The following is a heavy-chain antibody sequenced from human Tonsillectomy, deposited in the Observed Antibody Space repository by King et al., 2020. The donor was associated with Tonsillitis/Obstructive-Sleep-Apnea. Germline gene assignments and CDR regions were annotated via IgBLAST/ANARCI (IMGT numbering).Heavy chain of an antibody. Sequence: VQLVESGGGVVQPGRSLRLSCEASGFTFSTSGMHWVRQAPGKGLEWLAVIWYDGSIKYNADSVKGRLTISRDNSKNTLYLQMDSLRAEDTAVYYCARDPTRGGSYYSDYWGQGTQVTVSS. CDR3: ARDPTRGGSYYSDY. D-gene: IGHD1-26*01. J-gene: IGHJ4*02. CDR1: GFTFSTSG. V-gene: IGHV3-33*01. CDR2: IWYDGSIK.